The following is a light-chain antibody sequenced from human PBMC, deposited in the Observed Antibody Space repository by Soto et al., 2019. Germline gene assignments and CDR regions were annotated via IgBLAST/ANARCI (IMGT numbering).Light chain of an antibody. V-gene: IGLV2-14*01. CDR3: SSYTSSSSAV. CDR1: SSDVGGYNY. J-gene: IGLJ7*01. CDR2: DVS. Sequence: QSLLTQPASVSGSPGQSITISCTGTSSDVGGYNYVSWCQQHPGKAPKLMIYDVSNRPSGVSNRFSGSKSGNTASLTISGLQAEDEADYYCSSYTSSSSAVFGGGTQLTVL.